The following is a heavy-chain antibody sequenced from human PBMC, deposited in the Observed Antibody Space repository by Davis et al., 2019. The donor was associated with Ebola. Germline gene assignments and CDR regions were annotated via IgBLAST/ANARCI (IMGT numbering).Heavy chain of an antibody. CDR1: GFTFSSYG. CDR2: IWYDGTNK. D-gene: IGHD3-22*01. J-gene: IGHJ6*01. Sequence: PGGSLRLSCAASGFTFSSYGMHWVRQAPGKGLEWVAVIWYDGTNKYYADSVKGRFTISRDNSKNTLYLQMHSLRPEDTAVYYCAGGISVESRGRYSTTYYHYGMDVWGLGTTVTVSS. CDR3: AGGISVESRGRYSTTYYHYGMDV. V-gene: IGHV3-33*01.